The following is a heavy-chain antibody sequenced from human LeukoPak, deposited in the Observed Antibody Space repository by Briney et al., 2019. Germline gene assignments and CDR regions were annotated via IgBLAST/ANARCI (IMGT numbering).Heavy chain of an antibody. CDR3: ARDLGGYPFFTHV. D-gene: IGHD2-15*01. CDR1: GGSIRSGDHP. CDR2: LDESGRP. V-gene: IGHV4-39*07. J-gene: IGHJ6*04. Sequence: PSETLSLTCSVSGGSIRSGDHPWAWVRQPPGKGLEFIGSLDESGRPYYNRPLKSRVSISGDTPGKQFSLNLTSVTAADTAVYFCARDLGGYPFFTHVWGRGTTVIVSS.